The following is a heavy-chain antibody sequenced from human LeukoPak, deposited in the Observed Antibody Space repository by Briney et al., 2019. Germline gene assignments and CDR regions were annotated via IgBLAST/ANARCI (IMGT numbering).Heavy chain of an antibody. CDR2: XKQDGSEK. J-gene: IGHJ6*02. CDR3: ARAILTGPNYYYGMDV. D-gene: IGHD3-9*01. V-gene: IGHV3-7*01. Sequence: XXSCAXXGFTXSXXWMSWXXXAXXXGLXXVAXXKQDGSEKYYVDSVKGRFTISRDNAKNSLYLQMNSLRAEDTAVYYCARAILTGPNYYYGMDVWGQGTTVTVSS. CDR1: GFTXSXXW.